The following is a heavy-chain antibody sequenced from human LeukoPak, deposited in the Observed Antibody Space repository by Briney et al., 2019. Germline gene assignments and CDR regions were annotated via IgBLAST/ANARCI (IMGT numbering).Heavy chain of an antibody. Sequence: GGSLRLSCAASGFTFSDYYMSWIRQAPGKGLEWISYITSSSSDTNYADSVKGRFTISRDNAKKSLYLQMNSLRAEDTAVYYCARDYDILTGYFRGVFDYWGQGTLVTVSS. CDR1: GFTFSDYY. J-gene: IGHJ4*02. CDR2: ITSSSSDT. D-gene: IGHD3-9*01. CDR3: ARDYDILTGYFRGVFDY. V-gene: IGHV3-11*05.